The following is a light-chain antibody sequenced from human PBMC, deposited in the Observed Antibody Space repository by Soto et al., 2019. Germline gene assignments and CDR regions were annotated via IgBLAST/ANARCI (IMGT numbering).Light chain of an antibody. CDR3: QYYSSSLSIT. CDR1: QSVRSTY. V-gene: IGKV3-20*01. CDR2: GAS. Sequence: EIVLTQSPGILSLSPGERATLSCRASQSVRSTYLAWYQQKPGQAPRLLIHGASSRATGIPDRFSGSGSGTDFTLTISRLEAADFAVYYCQYYSSSLSITFGQGTRLDIK. J-gene: IGKJ5*01.